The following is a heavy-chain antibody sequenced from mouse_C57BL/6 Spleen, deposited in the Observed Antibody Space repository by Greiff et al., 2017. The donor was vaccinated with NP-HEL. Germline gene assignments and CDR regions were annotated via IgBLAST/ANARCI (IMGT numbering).Heavy chain of an antibody. D-gene: IGHD1-1*01. CDR1: GFTFSDYY. CDR2: INYDGSST. Sequence: EVKLMESEGGLVQPGSSMKLSCTASGFTFSDYYMAWVRQVPEKGLEWVANINYDGSSTYYLDSLKSRFIISRDNAKNILYLQMSSLKSEDTATYYCARGPYYYGSSYWYFDVWGTGTTVTVSS. V-gene: IGHV5-16*01. CDR3: ARGPYYYGSSYWYFDV. J-gene: IGHJ1*03.